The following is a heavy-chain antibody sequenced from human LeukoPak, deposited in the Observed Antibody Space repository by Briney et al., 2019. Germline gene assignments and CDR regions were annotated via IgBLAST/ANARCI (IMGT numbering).Heavy chain of an antibody. Sequence: ASVKVSCKASGGTFSSYGISWVRQAPGQGLEWMGWISAYNGNTNYAQKLQGRVTMTTDTSTSTAYMELRSLRSDDTAVYYCARHRSRMVRGGDWFDPWGQGTLVTVSS. CDR1: GGTFSSYG. CDR3: ARHRSRMVRGGDWFDP. CDR2: ISAYNGNT. V-gene: IGHV1-18*01. J-gene: IGHJ5*02. D-gene: IGHD3-10*01.